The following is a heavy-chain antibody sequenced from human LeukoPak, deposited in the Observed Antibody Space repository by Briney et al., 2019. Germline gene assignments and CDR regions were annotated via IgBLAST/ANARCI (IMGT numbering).Heavy chain of an antibody. CDR1: GGTFSSYA. Sequence: SVKVSCKASGGTFSSYAISWVRQAPGQGLEWMGGIIPIFGTANYAQKFQGRVTITADESTSTAYMELSSLRSEDTAVCYCATIAAAGTQYYYYGMDVWGQGTTVTVSS. CDR3: ATIAAAGTQYYYYGMDV. J-gene: IGHJ6*02. D-gene: IGHD6-13*01. V-gene: IGHV1-69*13. CDR2: IIPIFGTA.